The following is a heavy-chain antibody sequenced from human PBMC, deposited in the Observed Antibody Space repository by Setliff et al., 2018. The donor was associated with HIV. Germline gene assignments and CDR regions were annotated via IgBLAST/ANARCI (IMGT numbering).Heavy chain of an antibody. CDR2: INQEGSEE. Sequence: GGSLRLSCVVSGFTLGSYWMTWVRQAPGKGLEWVANINQEGSEEFYVDSVKGRFTVSRDNAENSLYLQMNSLRVDDTAVYFCARGSDFGGVKVVGNYWGQGTLVTVSS. CDR1: GFTLGSYW. D-gene: IGHD3-16*01. V-gene: IGHV3-7*01. CDR3: ARGSDFGGVKVVGNY. J-gene: IGHJ4*02.